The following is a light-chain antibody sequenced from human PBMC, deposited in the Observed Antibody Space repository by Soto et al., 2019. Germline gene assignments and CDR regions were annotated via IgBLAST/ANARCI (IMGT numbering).Light chain of an antibody. Sequence: AIQLTQSPSSLSASVGDRVTTTCRASQGISSALVWYQQKPGKAPKLLIYDASSLESGVPSRFSGSVSGTDFTLTISSLQPEDFATYYCQQFNSYPSLTFGGGTKVEIK. CDR1: QGISSA. V-gene: IGKV1-13*02. J-gene: IGKJ4*01. CDR2: DAS. CDR3: QQFNSYPSLT.